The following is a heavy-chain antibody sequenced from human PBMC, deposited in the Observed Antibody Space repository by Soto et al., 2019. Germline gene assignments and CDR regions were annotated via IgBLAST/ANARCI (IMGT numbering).Heavy chain of an antibody. Sequence: PSETLSLTCTVSGGSISRYYWSWIRQPPGKRLESIGYIYYSGSTNYNPSLKSRVTISEDTSKSQFSLKVNPMTTAETAVYYCARYRREAVAGYTLDNWGQGILVTVSS. CDR1: GGSISRYY. J-gene: IGHJ4*02. D-gene: IGHD6-13*01. V-gene: IGHV4-59*01. CDR2: IYYSGST. CDR3: ARYRREAVAGYTLDN.